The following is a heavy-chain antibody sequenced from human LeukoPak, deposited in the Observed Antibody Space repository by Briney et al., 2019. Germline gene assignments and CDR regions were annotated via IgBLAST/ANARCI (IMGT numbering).Heavy chain of an antibody. D-gene: IGHD1-26*01. Sequence: ASVKVSCKASGYTFTSYYMHWVRQAPGQGLEWMGIINPSGGSTSYAQKFQGRVTMTRDMSTSTVYMELSSLRSEDTAVYYCARESGSYVFDYWGQGTLVIVSS. CDR2: INPSGGST. J-gene: IGHJ4*02. CDR3: ARESGSYVFDY. V-gene: IGHV1-46*01. CDR1: GYTFTSYY.